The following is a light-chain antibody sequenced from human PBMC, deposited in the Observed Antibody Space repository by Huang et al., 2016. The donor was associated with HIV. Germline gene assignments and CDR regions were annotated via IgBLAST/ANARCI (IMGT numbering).Light chain of an antibody. CDR1: QSLLHSHGYNY. V-gene: IGKV2-28*01. CDR3: MQALQTPRT. J-gene: IGKJ5*01. Sequence: IVITQSPLSLPVTPGEPASISCRSSQSLLHSHGYNYLDWYLQKPGQAPQLLISLSSNRASGVPDRFSGSGSVTDFTLKISRVGAEDVGVYFCMQALQTPRTFGQGTRLEIK. CDR2: LSS.